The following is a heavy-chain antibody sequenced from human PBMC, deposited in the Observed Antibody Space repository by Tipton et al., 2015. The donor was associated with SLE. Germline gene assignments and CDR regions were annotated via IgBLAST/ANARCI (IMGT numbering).Heavy chain of an antibody. Sequence: SLRLSCAASGFTFSSYSMNWVRQAPGKGLEWVSSISSSSSYIYYADSVKGRFTISRDNAKNSLYLQMNSLRAEDTAVYYCARDYSSSWYGEYYYYYYYMDVWGKGTTVTVSS. D-gene: IGHD6-13*01. CDR2: ISSSSSYI. CDR3: ARDYSSSWYGEYYYYYYYMDV. J-gene: IGHJ6*03. CDR1: GFTFSSYS. V-gene: IGHV3-21*01.